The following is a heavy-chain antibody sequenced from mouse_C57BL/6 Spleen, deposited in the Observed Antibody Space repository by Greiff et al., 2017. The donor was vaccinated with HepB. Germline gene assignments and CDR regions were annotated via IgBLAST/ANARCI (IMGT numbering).Heavy chain of an antibody. V-gene: IGHV1-22*01. CDR2: INPNNGGT. D-gene: IGHD2-3*01. J-gene: IGHJ3*01. Sequence: DVKLQQSGPELVKPGASVKMSCKASGYTFTDYNMHWVKQSHGKSLEWIGYINPNNGGTSYNQKFKGKATLTVNKSSSTAYMELRSLTSEDSAVYYCARGWLLRAWFACWGQGTLATVSA. CDR3: ARGWLLRAWFAC. CDR1: GYTFTDYN.